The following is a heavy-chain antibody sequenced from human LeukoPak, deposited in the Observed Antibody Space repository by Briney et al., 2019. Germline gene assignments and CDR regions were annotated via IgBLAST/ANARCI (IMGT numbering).Heavy chain of an antibody. D-gene: IGHD3-16*01. CDR3: TTDTYYDYVWGSYGSDY. J-gene: IGHJ4*02. CDR1: GFTFSSYA. Sequence: GGSLRLSCAASGFTFSSYAMHWVRQAPGKGLEWVGRIKSKTDGGTTDFAAPVKGRFTISRDDSKNTLYLQMNSLKTEDTAVYYCTTDTYYDYVWGSYGSDYWGQGTLVTVPS. CDR2: IKSKTDGGTT. V-gene: IGHV3-15*07.